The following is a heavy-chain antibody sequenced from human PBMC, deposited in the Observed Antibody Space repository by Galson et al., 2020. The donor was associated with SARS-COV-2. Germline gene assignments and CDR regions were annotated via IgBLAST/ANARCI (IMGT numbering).Heavy chain of an antibody. Sequence: GRSLRLSCAASGFTLSTYWMHWVRQAPGKGLVWVSRITSDGNSTSYADSVKGRFTISSDNAKNTLYLQMNILRVEDTAVYYCTATRAYWGHGTRVTVSS. CDR2: ITSDGNST. J-gene: IGHJ4*01. CDR3: TATRAY. CDR1: GFTLSTYW. D-gene: IGHD5-12*01. V-gene: IGHV3-74*01.